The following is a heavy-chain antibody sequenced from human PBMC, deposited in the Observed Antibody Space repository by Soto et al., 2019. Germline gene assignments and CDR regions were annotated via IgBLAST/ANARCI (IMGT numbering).Heavy chain of an antibody. V-gene: IGHV4-34*01. CDR1: GGSFSGYY. CDR3: ASFGYLTTVTTLSAFDI. CDR2: INHSGST. J-gene: IGHJ3*02. Sequence: PSETLSLTCAVSGGSFSGYYWSWIRQPPGKGLEWIGEINHSGSTNYNPSLKSRVTISVDTSKNQFSLKLSSVTAADTAVYYCASFGYLTTVTTLSAFDIWGQGTMVTVSS. D-gene: IGHD4-17*01.